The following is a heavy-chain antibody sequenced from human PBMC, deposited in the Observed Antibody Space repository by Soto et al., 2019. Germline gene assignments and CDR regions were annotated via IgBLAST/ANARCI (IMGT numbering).Heavy chain of an antibody. CDR3: ARDLWTHPPDAFHL. CDR1: GFSVSTNY. J-gene: IGHJ3*01. V-gene: IGHV3-53*01. D-gene: IGHD3-3*01. CDR2: IHYGGNT. Sequence: GGSLRLSCAASGFSVSTNYMTWIRQAPGKGLEWVSGIHYGGNTDYADSVKGRFTISGDNPKNTLYLQMNRLRGDDTAVYYCARDLWTHPPDAFHLAGPGTLVTVS.